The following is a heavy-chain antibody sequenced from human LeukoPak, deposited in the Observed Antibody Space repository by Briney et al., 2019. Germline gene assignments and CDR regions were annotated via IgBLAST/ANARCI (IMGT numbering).Heavy chain of an antibody. V-gene: IGHV4-30-2*01. CDR1: GGSISSGGYS. D-gene: IGHD3-10*01. J-gene: IGHJ4*02. CDR2: ICHSGST. CDR3: ARVRGVTLPDY. Sequence: SETLSLTCAVSGGSISSGGYSWSWIRQPPGKGLEWIGYICHSGSTYYNPSLKSRVTISVDRSKNQFSLKLSSVTAADTAVYYCARVRGVTLPDYWGQGTLVTVSS.